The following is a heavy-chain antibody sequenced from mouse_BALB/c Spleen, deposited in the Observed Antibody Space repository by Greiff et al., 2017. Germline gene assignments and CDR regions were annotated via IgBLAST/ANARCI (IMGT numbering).Heavy chain of an antibody. Sequence: VKLMESAAELARPGASVKMSCKASGYTFTSYTMHWVKQRPGQGLEWIGYINPSSGYTEYNQKFKDKTTLTADKSSSTAYMQLSSLTSEDSAVYYCARVITTLWDYWGQGTSVTVSS. J-gene: IGHJ4*01. V-gene: IGHV1-4*02. CDR2: INPSSGYT. CDR3: ARVITTLWDY. D-gene: IGHD2-4*01. CDR1: GYTFTSYT.